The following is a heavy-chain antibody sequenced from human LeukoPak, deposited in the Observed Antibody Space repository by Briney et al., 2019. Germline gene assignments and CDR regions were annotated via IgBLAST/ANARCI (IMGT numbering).Heavy chain of an antibody. J-gene: IGHJ6*03. CDR2: IYDSGST. CDR3: ARVKDPGGYYYYYMNV. Sequence: SETLSLTCTVSGGSISSYYWSWIRQPPGKGLEWIGYIYDSGSTNYNPSLKSRVTISVDTSKNQFSLKLTSVTAADTAVYYCARVKDPGGYYYYYMNVWGKGTTVTVSS. V-gene: IGHV4-59*12. CDR1: GGSISSYY. D-gene: IGHD3-16*01.